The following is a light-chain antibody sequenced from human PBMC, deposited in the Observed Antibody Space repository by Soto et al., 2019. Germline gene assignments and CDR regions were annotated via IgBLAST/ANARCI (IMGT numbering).Light chain of an antibody. J-gene: IGKJ5*01. CDR2: GAS. CDR1: QSVSRD. Sequence: EIVMTQSPATLSVSPGERATLSCRASQSVSRDLAWYQQKPGQAPRFLICGASTRATGVPARFSGSGSGTEFTLTISSLQSEDFAVYYCQQYNNWPITFGQGTRLEIK. CDR3: QQYNNWPIT. V-gene: IGKV3-15*01.